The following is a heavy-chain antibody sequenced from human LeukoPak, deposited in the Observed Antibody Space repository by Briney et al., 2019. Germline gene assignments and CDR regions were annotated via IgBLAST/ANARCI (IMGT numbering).Heavy chain of an antibody. CDR2: IGTVGET. J-gene: IGHJ5*02. D-gene: IGHD1-26*01. CDR3: ARKKPRYSGSYDWFDP. V-gene: IGHV3-13*01. CDR1: GFTFSTYD. Sequence: GGSLRLSCAASGFTFSTYDMHWVRQVTGKGLEWVSTIGTVGETDYSGSVKGRFTISREDAKNSLYLQMNSLRAEDTAVYYCARKKPRYSGSYDWFDPWGQGTLVTVSS.